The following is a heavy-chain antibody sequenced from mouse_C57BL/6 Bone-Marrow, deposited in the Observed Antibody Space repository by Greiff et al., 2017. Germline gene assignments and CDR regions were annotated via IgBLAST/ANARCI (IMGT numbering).Heavy chain of an antibody. Sequence: EVMLVESGGGLVQPGGSLKLSCAASGFTFSDYYMYWVRQTPEKRLEWVAYISNGGGSTYYPDTVKGRFTISRDNAKYTLYLQMSRLKSEDTAMYYCARRESWAWFAYWGQGTLVTVAA. V-gene: IGHV5-12*01. CDR1: GFTFSDYY. CDR3: ARRESWAWFAY. CDR2: ISNGGGST. J-gene: IGHJ3*01.